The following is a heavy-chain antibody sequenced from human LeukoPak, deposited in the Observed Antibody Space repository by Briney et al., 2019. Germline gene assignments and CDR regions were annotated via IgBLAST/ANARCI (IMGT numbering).Heavy chain of an antibody. CDR3: ASGIRAFDN. CDR2: TYSGGST. CDR1: EFTFSSYW. V-gene: IGHV3-66*01. J-gene: IGHJ4*02. Sequence: PGGSLRLSCAASEFTFSSYWMSWVRQAPGKGLEWVSVTYSGGSTYYADSVKGRCTISRDNSKNTLYLQMNSLRGEDTAVYYCASGIRAFDNWGQGTLVTVSS. D-gene: IGHD1-26*01.